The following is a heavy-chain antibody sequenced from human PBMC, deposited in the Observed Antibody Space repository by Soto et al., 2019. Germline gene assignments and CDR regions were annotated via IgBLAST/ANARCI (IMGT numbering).Heavy chain of an antibody. CDR1: GYIFTNYG. V-gene: IGHV1-18*04. Sequence: VQLVQSGAEVKKPGASVKVSCKASGYIFTNYGISWVRQAPGQGLEWMGWISANNGHTDFAQKLQGRVTMTTDTSSSTAFMELRSLRSDDTAMYYCAGDDRYSSSYNPGGPLVYIMDVWGHGTTVTVSS. D-gene: IGHD6-6*01. CDR2: ISANNGHT. CDR3: AGDDRYSSSYNPGGPLVYIMDV. J-gene: IGHJ6*02.